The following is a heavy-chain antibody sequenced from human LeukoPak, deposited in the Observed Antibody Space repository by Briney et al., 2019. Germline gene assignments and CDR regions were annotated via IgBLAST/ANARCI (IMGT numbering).Heavy chain of an antibody. Sequence: PSQTPSLTCTVSGGSISSGSYYWSWIRQPAGKGLEWIGRIYTSGSTNYNPSLKSRVTISVDTSKNQFSLKLSSVTAADTAAYYCAREYQLLLGRFDPWGQGTLVTVSS. CDR1: GGSISSGSYY. CDR3: AREYQLLLGRFDP. CDR2: IYTSGST. V-gene: IGHV4-61*02. J-gene: IGHJ5*02. D-gene: IGHD2-2*01.